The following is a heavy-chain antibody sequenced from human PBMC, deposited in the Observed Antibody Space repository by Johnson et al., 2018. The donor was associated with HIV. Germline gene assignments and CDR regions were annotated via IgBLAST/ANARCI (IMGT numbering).Heavy chain of an antibody. D-gene: IGHD3-22*01. Sequence: EVQLVESGGGLVQPGGSLRLSCAASGFTFSSYDMHWVRQATGKGLEWVSAIGTAGDTYYPGSVKGRFTISRDNSKNTLYVQMNSLRAEDTAVYYCAREYYYESPEAFDIWGQGTMVTVSS. CDR2: IGTAGDT. CDR3: AREYYYESPEAFDI. V-gene: IGHV3-13*01. CDR1: GFTFSSYD. J-gene: IGHJ3*02.